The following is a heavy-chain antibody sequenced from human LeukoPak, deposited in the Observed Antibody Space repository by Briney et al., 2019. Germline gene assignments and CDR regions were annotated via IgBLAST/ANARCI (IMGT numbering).Heavy chain of an antibody. CDR2: IYYSGST. V-gene: IGHV4-59*01. CDR1: GGSISSYY. CDR3: ARGFWSGYAH. J-gene: IGHJ4*02. Sequence: SETPSLTCTVSGGSISSYYWSWIRQPPGKGLEWIGYIYYSGSTNYNPSLKSRVTISVDTSKNQFSLKLSSVTAADTAVYYCARGFWSGYAHWGQGTLVTVSS. D-gene: IGHD3-3*01.